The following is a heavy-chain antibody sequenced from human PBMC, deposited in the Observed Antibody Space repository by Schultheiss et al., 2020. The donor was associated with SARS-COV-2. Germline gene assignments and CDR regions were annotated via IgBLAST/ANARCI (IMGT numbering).Heavy chain of an antibody. D-gene: IGHD3-10*01. J-gene: IGHJ4*02. V-gene: IGHV3-7*03. CDR1: GFTLSTFW. CDR3: ARGTWAPFDY. Sequence: GGSLRLSCAASGFTLSTFWMTWVRQAPGKGLEWVANIKPDGSEKYYVDSVKGRFTISRDNAKSSLFLQMNGLRGEDTAVYYCARGTWAPFDYWGQGTLVTVSS. CDR2: IKPDGSEK.